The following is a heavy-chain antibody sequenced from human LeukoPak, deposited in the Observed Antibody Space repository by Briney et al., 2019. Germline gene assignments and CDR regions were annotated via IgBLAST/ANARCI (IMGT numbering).Heavy chain of an antibody. CDR3: ARVITGINYYYYYMDV. CDR2: ISAYNGNT. CDR1: GYTFTSYG. Sequence: ASVKVSCKASGYTFTSYGISWVRQAPGQGLEWMGWISAYNGNTNYAQKLQGRVTMTTDTSTSTAYMELRSLRSDDTAVYYCARVITGINYYYYYMDVWGKGTTVTVSS. J-gene: IGHJ6*03. D-gene: IGHD1-20*01. V-gene: IGHV1-18*01.